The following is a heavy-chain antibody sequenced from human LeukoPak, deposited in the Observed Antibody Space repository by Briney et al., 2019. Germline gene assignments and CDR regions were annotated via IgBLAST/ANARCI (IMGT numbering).Heavy chain of an antibody. J-gene: IGHJ4*02. CDR2: IYSGGST. CDR1: GFTVSSNY. Sequence: PGGSLRLSCAASGFTVSSNYMSWVRQAPGKGLEWVSVIYSGGSTYYADSVKGRFTVSRDNSKNTLYLQMSNLRAADTAVYYCAREDCSDTRCYGNGDYWGRGTLVTVSS. D-gene: IGHD2-2*01. CDR3: AREDCSDTRCYGNGDY. V-gene: IGHV3-66*01.